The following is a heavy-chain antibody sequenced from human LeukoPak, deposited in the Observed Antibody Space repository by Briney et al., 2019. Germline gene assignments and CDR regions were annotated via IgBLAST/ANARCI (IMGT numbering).Heavy chain of an antibody. D-gene: IGHD1-14*01. Sequence: SETLSLTCTVSGGSISSSSYYWGWIRQPPGKGLEWIGSIYYSGNTYYNPSLKSRVTISVDTSKNQFSLKLTSLTAADTAVYYCARARRNVAEAMDWGQGTLVTVSS. V-gene: IGHV4-39*07. J-gene: IGHJ4*02. CDR3: ARARRNVAEAMD. CDR2: IYYSGNT. CDR1: GGSISSSSYY.